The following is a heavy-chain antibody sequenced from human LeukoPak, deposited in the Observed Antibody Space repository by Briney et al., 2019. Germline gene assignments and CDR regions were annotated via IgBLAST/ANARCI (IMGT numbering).Heavy chain of an antibody. D-gene: IGHD3-10*01. CDR2: ITHTGDI. J-gene: IGHJ4*02. V-gene: IGHV4-34*01. Sequence: PSETLSLTCGVYGGSVSGYYWSWIRQPPGMGLEWIGEITHTGDINYNPSLKSRVTMSLDTSKSLFSLKLTSVTAADAAVYFCARCNRQLGYYGSGSRLPFDYWGQGTLVTVSS. CDR1: GGSVSGYY. CDR3: ARCNRQLGYYGSGSRLPFDY.